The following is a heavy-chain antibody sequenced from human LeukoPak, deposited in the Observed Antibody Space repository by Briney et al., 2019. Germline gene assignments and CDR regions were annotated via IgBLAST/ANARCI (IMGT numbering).Heavy chain of an antibody. CDR2: IYYSGST. J-gene: IGHJ6*02. Sequence: SGTLSLTCTVSGGSLSSYYWSWIRQPPGKGLEWMGYIYYSGSTNYNPSLKRRVTISVDTSKDQFSLKLSSVTAAGTAVYYCARLSARPHNYYYHGMDVWGQGTTVTVSS. D-gene: IGHD6-6*01. CDR1: GGSLSSYY. V-gene: IGHV4-59*01. CDR3: ARLSARPHNYYYHGMDV.